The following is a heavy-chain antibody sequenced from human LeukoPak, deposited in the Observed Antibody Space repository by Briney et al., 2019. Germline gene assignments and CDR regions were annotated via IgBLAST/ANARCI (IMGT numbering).Heavy chain of an antibody. V-gene: IGHV4-38-2*02. D-gene: IGHD6-13*01. CDR3: ARAYSSSWYYNWFDP. CDR1: GYSISCGYY. J-gene: IGHJ5*02. Sequence: SETLSLTCTVSGYSISCGYYWGWIRQPPGKGPEGIGSIYNSGSTYYNPALKRRVTISVDTSKNQFSLKLRSVTAADTAMYYCARAYSSSWYYNWFDPWGQGTLVTVSS. CDR2: IYNSGST.